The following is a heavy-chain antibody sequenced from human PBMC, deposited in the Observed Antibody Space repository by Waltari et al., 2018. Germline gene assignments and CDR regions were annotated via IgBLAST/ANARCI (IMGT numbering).Heavy chain of an antibody. J-gene: IGHJ4*02. CDR3: ARDSGSRYVSGDY. CDR1: GGPFSSDA. Sequence: QVQLVQSGAAVKKPGSSLKASCQASGGPFSSDAIRWVRQAPGQGLEWMGRIIPILGIANYAQKFQGRVTITADESTSTAYMELSSLRSEDTAVYYCARDSGSRYVSGDYWGQGTLVTVSS. CDR2: IIPILGIA. D-gene: IGHD3-10*01. V-gene: IGHV1-69*04.